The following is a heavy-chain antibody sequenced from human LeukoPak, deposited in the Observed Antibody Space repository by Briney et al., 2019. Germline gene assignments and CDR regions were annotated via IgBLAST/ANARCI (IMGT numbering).Heavy chain of an antibody. CDR2: IKQDGSEK. V-gene: IGHV3-7*01. Sequence: TGGPLRLSCAPSGFPSSSYWMIGSPKAPGKGREWVANIKQDGSEKYYVDSVKGRFTISRDNAKNSLYLQMNSLRAEDTAVYYCARDRGSSGWYEFDYWGQGTLVTVSS. D-gene: IGHD6-19*01. J-gene: IGHJ4*02. CDR1: GFPSSSYW. CDR3: ARDRGSSGWYEFDY.